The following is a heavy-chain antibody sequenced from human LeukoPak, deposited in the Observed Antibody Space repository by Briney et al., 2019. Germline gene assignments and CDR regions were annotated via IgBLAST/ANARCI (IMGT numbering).Heavy chain of an antibody. V-gene: IGHV3-7*01. CDR3: AELGITMIGGV. Sequence: GESLRLSCAASGFTFTTYWMSWVRQAPGKGLEWVANIKQDGTEKYYVDSVKGRFTISRDNAKNSLYLQMNSLRAEDTAVYYCAELGITMIGGVWGKGTTVTISS. J-gene: IGHJ6*04. CDR2: IKQDGTEK. CDR1: GFTFTTYW. D-gene: IGHD3-10*02.